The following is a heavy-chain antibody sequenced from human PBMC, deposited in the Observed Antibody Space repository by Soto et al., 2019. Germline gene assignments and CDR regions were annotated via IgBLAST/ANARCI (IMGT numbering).Heavy chain of an antibody. J-gene: IGHJ4*02. D-gene: IGHD6-13*01. V-gene: IGHV1-69*13. CDR2: IIPIFGTA. CDR3: AREFEQQLVYFDY. Sequence: ASVKVSCKASGGTFSSYAISWVRQAPGQGLEWMGGIIPIFGTANYAQKFQGRVTITADESTSTAYMELSSLRSEDTAVYYCAREFEQQLVYFDYWGQGTLVTVSA. CDR1: GGTFSSYA.